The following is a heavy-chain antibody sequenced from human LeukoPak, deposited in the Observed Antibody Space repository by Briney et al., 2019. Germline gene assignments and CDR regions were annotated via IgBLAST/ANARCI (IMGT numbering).Heavy chain of an antibody. V-gene: IGHV5-10-1*01. CDR2: IDPSDSYT. CDR1: GYSFTSYW. D-gene: IGHD1-7*01. Sequence: GESLKISCKGSGYSFTSYWISWVRQMPGKGLEWMGRIDPSDSYTNYSPSFQGHVSISADKSISTAYLQWSSLKASDTAMYYCASNSPTTHTDYYCTDVWGQGATVTVSS. CDR3: ASNSPTTHTDYYCTDV. J-gene: IGHJ6*02.